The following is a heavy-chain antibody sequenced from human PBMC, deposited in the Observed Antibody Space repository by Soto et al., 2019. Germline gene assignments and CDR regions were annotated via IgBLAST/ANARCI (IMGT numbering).Heavy chain of an antibody. J-gene: IGHJ4*02. V-gene: IGHV3-9*01. CDR1: GFTFDDYA. D-gene: IGHD3-10*01. CDR3: AKDSGYDDGSGRLDY. Sequence: EVQLVESGGGLVQPGRSLRLSCAASGFTFDDYAMHWVRQAPGKGLEWVSGISWNSGSIGYADSVKGRFTISRDNAKNSLYLQMNSLRAEDTALYYCAKDSGYDDGSGRLDYWGQGTLVTVSS. CDR2: ISWNSGSI.